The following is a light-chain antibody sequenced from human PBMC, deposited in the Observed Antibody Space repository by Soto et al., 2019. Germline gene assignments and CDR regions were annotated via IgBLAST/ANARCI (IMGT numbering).Light chain of an antibody. CDR3: LQDYSFPLT. V-gene: IGKV1-39*01. CDR2: AAS. CDR1: QTISSY. J-gene: IGKJ4*01. Sequence: DIHMTQSPSSLSASVGDRVTITCRASQTISSYLNWYHQKPGKAPKLLIYAASSLQSGVPSRFSGSGSGTDFILTISSLQPEDFATYYCLQDYSFPLTFGGGTKVDIK.